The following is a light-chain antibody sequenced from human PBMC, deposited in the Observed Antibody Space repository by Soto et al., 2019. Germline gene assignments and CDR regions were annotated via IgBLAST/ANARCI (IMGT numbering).Light chain of an antibody. Sequence: EIVMTQSPATLSVSPGERATLSCRASQSVSSNLAWYQQKPGQAPRLLIYGPSTRATGIPARFSGSWSGTEFTLTISSLQSEDFAVYYCQQFNSWPGTFGQGTKVEIK. CDR3: QQFNSWPGT. CDR2: GPS. V-gene: IGKV3-15*01. CDR1: QSVSSN. J-gene: IGKJ1*01.